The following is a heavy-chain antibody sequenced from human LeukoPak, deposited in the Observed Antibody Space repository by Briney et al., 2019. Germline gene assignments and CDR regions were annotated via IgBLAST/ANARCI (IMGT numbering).Heavy chain of an antibody. D-gene: IGHD3-10*01. CDR1: GFTFSSYA. Sequence: GGSLRLSCAASGFTFSSYAMSWVRQAPGKGLEWVSSISGSGETTFYADSVRGRFTISRDNSKTTLYLQMTSLRAEDTAIYYCATPIGDYFDNWGQGTLVTVSS. CDR3: ATPIGDYFDN. V-gene: IGHV3-23*01. CDR2: ISGSGETT. J-gene: IGHJ4*02.